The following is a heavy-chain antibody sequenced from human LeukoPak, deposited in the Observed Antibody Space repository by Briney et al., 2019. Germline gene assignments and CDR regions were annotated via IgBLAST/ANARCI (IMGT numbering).Heavy chain of an antibody. CDR1: GYTFTGYY. CDR2: INPNSGGT. V-gene: IGHV1-2*02. CDR3: ARGQKSRSGGSCLGY. Sequence: ASVKVSCKASGYTFTGYYMHWVRQAPGQGLEWMGWINPNSGGTNYAQKFQGRVTITRDTSISTAYMELSRLRSDDTAVYYCARGQKSRSGGSCLGYWGQGTLVTVSS. D-gene: IGHD2-15*01. J-gene: IGHJ4*02.